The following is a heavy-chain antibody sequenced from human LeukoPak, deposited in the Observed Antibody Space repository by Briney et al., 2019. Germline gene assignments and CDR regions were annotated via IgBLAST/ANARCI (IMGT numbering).Heavy chain of an antibody. CDR3: ARRNLFDC. Sequence: GSLRLSCAASGFSFTSYWMNWVRQAPGKGLEWVANIKYDGSEKNYVGSVKGRFTISRDNAKKSLYLQMDSLRAEDTAVYYCARRNLFDCWGQGALVIVSS. D-gene: IGHD2/OR15-2a*01. CDR2: IKYDGSEK. CDR1: GFSFTSYW. J-gene: IGHJ4*02. V-gene: IGHV3-7*01.